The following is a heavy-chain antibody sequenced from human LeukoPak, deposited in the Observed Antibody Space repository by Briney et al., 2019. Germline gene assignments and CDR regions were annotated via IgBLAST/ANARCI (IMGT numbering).Heavy chain of an antibody. J-gene: IGHJ4*02. Sequence: GGSLRLSCAASGFTFSSYAVSWVRQAPGKGLEWVSAISGSGGSTYYADSVKGRFTISRDNSKNTLYLQMNSLRAEDTAVYYCANPVKDDPSMEWGQGTPVTVSS. CDR1: GFTFSSYA. V-gene: IGHV3-23*01. D-gene: IGHD1-1*01. CDR3: ANPVKDDPSME. CDR2: ISGSGGST.